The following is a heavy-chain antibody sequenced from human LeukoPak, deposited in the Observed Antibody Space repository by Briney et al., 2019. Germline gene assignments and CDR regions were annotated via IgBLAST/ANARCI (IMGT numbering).Heavy chain of an antibody. Sequence: SETLSLTCAVYGGSFSGYYWSWIRQPPGKGLEWIGEINHSGSTNYNPSLKSRVTISVDTSKNQFSLKLSSVTAADTAVYYCARELAAAANERYFDYWGQGTLVTVSS. J-gene: IGHJ4*02. CDR2: INHSGST. CDR1: GGSFSGYY. CDR3: ARELAAAANERYFDY. D-gene: IGHD6-13*01. V-gene: IGHV4-34*01.